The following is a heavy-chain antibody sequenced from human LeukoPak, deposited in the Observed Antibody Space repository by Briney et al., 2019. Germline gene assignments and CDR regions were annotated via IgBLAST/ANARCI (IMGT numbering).Heavy chain of an antibody. J-gene: IGHJ5*02. V-gene: IGHV1-3*03. CDR1: GYTFTSYG. Sequence: GASVKVSCKASGYTFTSYGISWVRQAPGQGLEWMGWINAGNGNTKYSQEFQGRVTITRDTSASTAYMELSSLRSEDMAVYYCARGGYCSSTSCYVGWFDPWGQGTLVTVSS. D-gene: IGHD2-2*01. CDR3: ARGGYCSSTSCYVGWFDP. CDR2: INAGNGNT.